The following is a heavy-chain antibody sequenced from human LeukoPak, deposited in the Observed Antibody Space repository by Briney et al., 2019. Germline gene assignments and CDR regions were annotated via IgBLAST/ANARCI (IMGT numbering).Heavy chain of an antibody. CDR3: ARLIPDHFDY. CDR2: INHSGST. Sequence: SGGSLRLSCAASGFTFSSYAMSWIRQPPGKGLEWIGEINHSGSTNYNPSLKSRVTISVDTSKNQFSLKLSSVTAADTAVYYCARLIPDHFDYWGQGTLVTVSS. CDR1: GFTFSSYA. J-gene: IGHJ4*02. V-gene: IGHV4-34*01. D-gene: IGHD2-21*01.